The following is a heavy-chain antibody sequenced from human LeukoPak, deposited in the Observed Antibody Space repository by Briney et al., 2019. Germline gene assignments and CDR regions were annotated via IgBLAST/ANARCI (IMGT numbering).Heavy chain of an antibody. CDR3: ARDLGTTGWHTFDY. Sequence: PSQTLSLTCAISGESVSSINGAWNWIRQSPSRGLEWLGRTYYRSKWYNDYAESMEGRMTISQDTSKNQYSLHLNSVTPDDTAVYYCARDLGTTGWHTFDYWGQGTLVTVSS. D-gene: IGHD6-19*01. CDR1: GESVSSINGA. V-gene: IGHV6-1*01. J-gene: IGHJ4*02. CDR2: TYYRSKWYN.